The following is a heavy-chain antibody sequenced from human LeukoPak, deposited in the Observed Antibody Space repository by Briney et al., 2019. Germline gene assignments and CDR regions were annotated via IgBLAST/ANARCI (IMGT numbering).Heavy chain of an antibody. CDR1: GGSTSSSNW. D-gene: IGHD7-27*01. V-gene: IGHV4-4*02. J-gene: IGHJ4*02. CDR2: IYDSGSN. Sequence: SGTLSLTCAVSGGSTSSSNWWSWVRPPPGKGLEWIGEIYDSGSNTYNPSLKSRVTILVDKSKNQFSLKLSSVTVADAAVYYCARTNWGHVDYWGQGTLITVSS. CDR3: ARTNWGHVDY.